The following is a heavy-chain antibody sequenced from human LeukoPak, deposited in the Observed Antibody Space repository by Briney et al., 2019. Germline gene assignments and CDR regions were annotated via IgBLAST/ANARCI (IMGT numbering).Heavy chain of an antibody. CDR3: ARAGNDAFDI. V-gene: IGHV3-53*01. D-gene: IGHD1-1*01. CDR1: GFTVGSNY. CDR2: IYSGGTT. J-gene: IGHJ3*02. Sequence: GSLRLSCAASGFTVGSNYMSWVRQAPGKGLEWVSVIYSGGTTYYADSVKGRFTISRDNSKNTLYLQMNSLRAEDTAVYYCARAGNDAFDIWGQGTMVTVSS.